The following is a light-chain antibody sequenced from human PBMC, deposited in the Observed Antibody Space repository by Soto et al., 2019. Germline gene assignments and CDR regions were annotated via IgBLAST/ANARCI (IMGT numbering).Light chain of an antibody. CDR2: DAS. Sequence: EIVLTQSPATLSLSPGERVALSCRASQSVSSLLAWYQQKPGQAPRLLIYDASNRAAGIPDRFSGSGSGTDFTLTISSLEPEDFAVYYCHQRSNWPPSFGPGTTVDIK. J-gene: IGKJ3*01. V-gene: IGKV3-11*01. CDR3: HQRSNWPPS. CDR1: QSVSSL.